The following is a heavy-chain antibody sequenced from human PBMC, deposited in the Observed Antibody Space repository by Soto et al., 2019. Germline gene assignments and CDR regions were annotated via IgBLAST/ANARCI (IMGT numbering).Heavy chain of an antibody. CDR3: ARDLYSSGWYGWFDP. Sequence: RASVKVSFKASGYTFTRYGIGWLRQAPGQGLEWMGWISAYNGNTNYAQKLQGRVTMTTDTSTSTAYMELRSLRSDDTAVYYCARDLYSSGWYGWFDPWGQGTLVTVS. CDR2: ISAYNGNT. V-gene: IGHV1-18*04. J-gene: IGHJ5*02. CDR1: GYTFTRYG. D-gene: IGHD6-19*01.